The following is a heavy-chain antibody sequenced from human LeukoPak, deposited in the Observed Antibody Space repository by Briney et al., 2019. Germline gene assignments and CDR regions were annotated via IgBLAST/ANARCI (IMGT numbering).Heavy chain of an antibody. V-gene: IGHV4-34*01. Sequence: SETLSLTCAVYGGSFSGYYWSWIRQPPGEGLEWIGEINHSGSTNYNPSLKSRVTMSVDTSKNQFSLKLSSVTAADTAVYYCARDPYGRIGGIDYWGQGTLVTVSS. J-gene: IGHJ4*02. D-gene: IGHD4-17*01. CDR2: INHSGST. CDR1: GGSFSGYY. CDR3: ARDPYGRIGGIDY.